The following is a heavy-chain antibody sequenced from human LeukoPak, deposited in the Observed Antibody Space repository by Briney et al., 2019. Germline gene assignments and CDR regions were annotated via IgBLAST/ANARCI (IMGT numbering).Heavy chain of an antibody. CDR1: GYSFTSYW. D-gene: IGHD6-13*01. CDR3: ARFALTSSLDY. Sequence: GESLKISCKGPGYSFTSYWIGWVRQVPGKGLEWLGLIYPGNSDTRYSPFFQGQVTFSVDTSISTAYLHWGGLKASDTAMYYCARFALTSSLDYWGQGTLVTVSS. V-gene: IGHV5-51*01. CDR2: IYPGNSDT. J-gene: IGHJ4*02.